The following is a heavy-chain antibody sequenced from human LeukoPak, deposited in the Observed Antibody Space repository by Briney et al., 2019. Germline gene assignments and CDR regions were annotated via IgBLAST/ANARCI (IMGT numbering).Heavy chain of an antibody. CDR3: AKDLGDSRSFLPYDAFDI. D-gene: IGHD6-6*01. CDR1: GFTFSSYA. J-gene: IGHJ3*02. Sequence: GGSLRLSCAASGFTFSSYAMSWVRQAPGKGLEWVSAISGSGGSTYYADSVKGRFTISRDNSKNTLYLQMNSLRAEDTAVYYCAKDLGDSRSFLPYDAFDIWGQGTMVTVSS. V-gene: IGHV3-23*01. CDR2: ISGSGGST.